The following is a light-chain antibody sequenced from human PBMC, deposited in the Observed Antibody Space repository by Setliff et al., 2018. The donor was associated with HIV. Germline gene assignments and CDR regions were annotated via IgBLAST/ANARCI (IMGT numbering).Light chain of an antibody. CDR2: DVT. CDR3: SSYMINNYV. CDR1: SSDVEDYKY. V-gene: IGLV2-14*03. J-gene: IGLJ1*01. Sequence: QSVLTQPASVSGAPGQSITIACTGTSSDVEDYKYVSWYQQYPGKAPKLLIYDVTNRPSGVSNRFSGSKSGYTASLTISGLQAEDEADYFCSSYMINNYVLGSGTKVTVL.